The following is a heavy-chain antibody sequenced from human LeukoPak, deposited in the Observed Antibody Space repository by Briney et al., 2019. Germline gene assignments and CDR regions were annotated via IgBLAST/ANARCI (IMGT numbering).Heavy chain of an antibody. V-gene: IGHV4-34*01. J-gene: IGHJ4*02. D-gene: IGHD5-18*01. CDR3: ATQDSYGPLPNDY. CDR1: GGSFSGYY. CDR2: INHSGST. Sequence: SETLSLTCAVYGGSFSGYYWSWIRQPPGKGLEWIGEINHSGSTNYNPSLKSRVTISVDTSKNQFSLKLSSVTAADTAVYYCATQDSYGPLPNDYWGQGTLVTVSS.